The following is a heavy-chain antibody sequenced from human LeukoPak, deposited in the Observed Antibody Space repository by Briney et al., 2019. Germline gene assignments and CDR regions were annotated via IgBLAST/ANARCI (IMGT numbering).Heavy chain of an antibody. CDR2: IYPGDSDT. CDR3: ARQQPEDWNYAYNWFDP. Sequence: GESLKISCKGSGYSFTSYWIGWVRQMPGKGLEWMGIIYPGDSDTRYSPSFQGQVTISADKSISTAYLQWSSLKASDTAMYYCARQQPEDWNYAYNWFDPWGQGTLVTVSS. CDR1: GYSFTSYW. V-gene: IGHV5-51*01. D-gene: IGHD1-7*01. J-gene: IGHJ5*02.